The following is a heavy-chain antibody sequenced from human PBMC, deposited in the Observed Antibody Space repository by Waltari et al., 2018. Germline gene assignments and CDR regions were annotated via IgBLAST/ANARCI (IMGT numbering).Heavy chain of an antibody. Sequence: QVQLVQSGAEVKKPGSSVKVSCKASGGTFSSYAISWVRQAPGQGLGWMGGIIPIFGTANYAQKFQGRVTITADESTSTAYMELSSLRSEDTAVYYCASQYHWLSDYWYFDLWGRGTLVTVSS. J-gene: IGHJ2*01. CDR2: IIPIFGTA. D-gene: IGHD3-9*01. CDR3: ASQYHWLSDYWYFDL. V-gene: IGHV1-69*12. CDR1: GGTFSSYA.